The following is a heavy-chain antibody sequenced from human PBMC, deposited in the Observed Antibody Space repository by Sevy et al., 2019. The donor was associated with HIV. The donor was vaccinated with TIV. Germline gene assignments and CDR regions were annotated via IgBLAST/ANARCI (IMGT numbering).Heavy chain of an antibody. CDR2: IYYSGST. D-gene: IGHD4-4*01. CDR1: GGSISSYY. V-gene: IGHV4-59*01. J-gene: IGHJ5*02. CDR3: ARAYLPLHLFDP. Sequence: SETLSLTCTVSGGSISSYYWSWIRQPPGKGLEWIGYIYYSGSTNYNPSLKSRVTISVDTSKNQFSLKLSSVTAADTAVYYCARAYLPLHLFDPWGQGTLVTVSS.